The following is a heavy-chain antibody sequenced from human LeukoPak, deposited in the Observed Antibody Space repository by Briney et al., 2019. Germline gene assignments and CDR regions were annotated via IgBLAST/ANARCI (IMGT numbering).Heavy chain of an antibody. V-gene: IGHV3-33*01. CDR1: GFTFSSYG. J-gene: IGHJ4*02. CDR2: IWYDGSNK. D-gene: IGHD2-15*01. CDR3: ARDAGYCSGGSCYPGQFDY. Sequence: GGSLRLSCAASGFTFSSYGMHWVRQAPGKGLEWVAVIWYDGSNKYYADSVKGRFTISRDNSKNTLYLQMNSLRVEDTAVYYCARDAGYCSGGSCYPGQFDYWGQGTLVTVSS.